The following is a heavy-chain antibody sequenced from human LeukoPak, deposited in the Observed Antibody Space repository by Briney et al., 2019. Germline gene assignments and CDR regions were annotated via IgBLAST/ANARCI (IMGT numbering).Heavy chain of an antibody. CDR1: GGSISSYY. V-gene: IGHV4-59*08. CDR3: ARGGGIAAAGTDYYFDY. Sequence: PSETLSLTCTVSGGSISSYYWSWIRQPPGKGLEWLGYIYYSGSTNYNPSLKSRVTISVDTSKNQFSLKLSSVTAADTAVYYCARGGGIAAAGTDYYFDYWGQGTLVTVSS. CDR2: IYYSGST. J-gene: IGHJ4*02. D-gene: IGHD6-13*01.